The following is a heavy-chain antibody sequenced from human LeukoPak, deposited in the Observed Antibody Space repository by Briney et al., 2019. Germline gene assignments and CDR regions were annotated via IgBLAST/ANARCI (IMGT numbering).Heavy chain of an antibody. Sequence: GGSLRLSCAASGFTFSSYAMHWVRQAPGKGLEWVAVISYDGSNKYYADSVKGRFTISRDNSKNTLYPQMNSLRAEDTAVYYCARDYDILTGYYSPSGAFDIWGQGTMVTVSS. J-gene: IGHJ3*02. CDR1: GFTFSSYA. V-gene: IGHV3-30-3*01. CDR3: ARDYDILTGYYSPSGAFDI. CDR2: ISYDGSNK. D-gene: IGHD3-9*01.